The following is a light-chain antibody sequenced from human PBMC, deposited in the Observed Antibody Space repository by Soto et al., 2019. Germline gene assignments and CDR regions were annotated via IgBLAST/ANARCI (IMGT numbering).Light chain of an antibody. CDR1: QVITNN. CDR3: QQYKRYQT. Sequence: IQMTQSPSSLAAAKGGRVTITCRAIQVITNNVGWYQQKRGKAPKLLIYSASTLQSGVPSRFCGSGCGTEFTLTISRLPSDETATYYGQQYKRYQTFGQGTKVDIK. J-gene: IGKJ1*01. V-gene: IGKV1-17*01. CDR2: SAS.